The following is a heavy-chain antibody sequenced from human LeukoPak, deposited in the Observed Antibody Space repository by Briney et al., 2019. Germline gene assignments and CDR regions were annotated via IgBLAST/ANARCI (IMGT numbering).Heavy chain of an antibody. D-gene: IGHD3-9*01. CDR2: IYHSGST. CDR1: GYSISSGYY. J-gene: IGHJ4*02. CDR3: ARVSRNFDAYYFDY. V-gene: IGHV4-38-2*02. Sequence: SETLSLTCTVSGYSISSGYYWGWIRQPPGKGLEWIGSIYHSGSTFYDPSLKSRFTISLDTSKNQFSLRLTSVTAADTAVYYCARVSRNFDAYYFDYWGQGALVTVSS.